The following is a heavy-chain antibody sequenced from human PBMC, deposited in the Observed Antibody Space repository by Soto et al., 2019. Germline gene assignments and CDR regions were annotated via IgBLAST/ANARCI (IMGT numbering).Heavy chain of an antibody. Sequence: QVELQESGPGLVKPSQTLSLTCTVSGGSISSGGYYWSWVRQHPGKGLEWMGYIYDSGSTYYNPSLKSRVTRSVATSKNQFSLKLTSVTAADTAVYYCASQATGWYPDYWGQGTLVTVSS. D-gene: IGHD6-19*01. J-gene: IGHJ4*02. V-gene: IGHV4-31*03. CDR1: GGSISSGGYY. CDR3: ASQATGWYPDY. CDR2: IYDSGST.